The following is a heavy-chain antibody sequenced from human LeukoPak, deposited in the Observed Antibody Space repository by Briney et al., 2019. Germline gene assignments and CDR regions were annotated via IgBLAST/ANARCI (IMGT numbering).Heavy chain of an antibody. V-gene: IGHV3-33*01. CDR2: IWYDGSNK. J-gene: IGHJ6*03. CDR1: GFTFSSYG. D-gene: IGHD6-6*01. CDR3: ARAGSSSSIGWYYYYYMDV. Sequence: GRSLRLSCAASGFTFSSYGMHWVRQAPGKGLEWVAVIWYDGSNKYYADSVEGRFTISRDNSKNTLYLQMNSLRAEDTAVYYCARAGSSSSIGWYYYYYMDVWGKGTTVTVSS.